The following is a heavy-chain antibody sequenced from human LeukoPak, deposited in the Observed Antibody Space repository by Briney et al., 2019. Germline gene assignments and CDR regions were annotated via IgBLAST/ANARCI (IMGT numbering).Heavy chain of an antibody. CDR2: INHSGST. J-gene: IGHJ4*02. CDR1: GGSFSGYY. V-gene: IGHV4-34*01. Sequence: SETLSLTCAVYGGSFSGYYWSWIRQPPGKGLEWIGEINHSGSTNYNPSLKSRVTISVDTSKNQFSLKLSSVTAADTAVYYCARQGYCSGGSCFTYFDYWGQGTLVTVSS. CDR3: ARQGYCSGGSCFTYFDY. D-gene: IGHD2-15*01.